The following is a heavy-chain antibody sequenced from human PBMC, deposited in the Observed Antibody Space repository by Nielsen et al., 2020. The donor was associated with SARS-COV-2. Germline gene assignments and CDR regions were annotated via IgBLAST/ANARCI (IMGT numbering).Heavy chain of an antibody. CDR1: GFSLSTSGVG. Sequence: SGPTLVKPTQTLTLTCTFSGFSLSTSGVGVGWIRQPPGKALEWLALIYWDDDKRYSPSLKSRLTITKDTSKNQVVLTMTNMDPVDTATYYCARTLSSIVAIDSWGQGTLVTVSS. CDR3: ARTLSSIVAIDS. V-gene: IGHV2-5*02. D-gene: IGHD6-6*01. CDR2: IYWDDDK. J-gene: IGHJ4*02.